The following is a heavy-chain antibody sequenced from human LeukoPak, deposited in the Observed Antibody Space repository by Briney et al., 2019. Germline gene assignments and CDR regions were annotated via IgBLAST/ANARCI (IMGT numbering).Heavy chain of an antibody. CDR3: AKARSISASSGH. CDR2: ISGRGINT. D-gene: IGHD6-19*01. J-gene: IGHJ4*02. V-gene: IGHV3-23*01. Sequence: GGSLRLSCAASGFTFSNYAMTWVRQAPGKGLEWVSGISGRGINTYYADSVKGRFTIFRDNSKDTLYLQMNNVGAEDTALYYCAKARSISASSGHWGQGTLVIVSS. CDR1: GFTFSNYA.